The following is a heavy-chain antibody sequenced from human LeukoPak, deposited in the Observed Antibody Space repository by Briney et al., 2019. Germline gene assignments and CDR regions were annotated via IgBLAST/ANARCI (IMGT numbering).Heavy chain of an antibody. CDR1: GGSFSTYY. Sequence: PSETLSLTCAVSGGSFSTYYWSWIRQSPGKGLEWIGEINHSGGTNYNPSLKSRVTISVDTSKNQFSLKLSSVTAADAAVYYCARGRVGIGTRSRDYYYGMDVWGQGTKVTVSS. D-gene: IGHD1-14*01. V-gene: IGHV4-34*01. CDR3: ARGRVGIGTRSRDYYYGMDV. J-gene: IGHJ6*02. CDR2: INHSGGT.